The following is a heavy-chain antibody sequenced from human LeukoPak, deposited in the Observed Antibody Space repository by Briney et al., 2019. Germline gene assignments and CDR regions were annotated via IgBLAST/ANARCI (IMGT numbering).Heavy chain of an antibody. V-gene: IGHV3-7*01. CDR3: ACGNYSDSSGSLFHY. CDR2: IKEDGSEN. J-gene: IGHJ4*02. Sequence: PGVSLRLSCAASGFTFSSYWMTWVRQAPGKGLEWVANIKEDGSENYYVDSVKGRFTISRDNAKNSLYLQMNSLRAEDTAVYYCACGNYSDSSGSLFHYWGQGTLVTVSS. CDR1: GFTFSSYW. D-gene: IGHD3-22*01.